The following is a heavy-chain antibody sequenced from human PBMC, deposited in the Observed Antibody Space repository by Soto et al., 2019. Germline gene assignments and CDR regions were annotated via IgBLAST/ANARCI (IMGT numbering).Heavy chain of an antibody. J-gene: IGHJ4*02. D-gene: IGHD3-22*01. CDR1: GGYIGSSSYC. CDR2: IYYSGST. Sequence: SQTNPLSYTVSGGYIGSSSYCWGCIRQPPGKGLEWIGSIYYSGSTYYNPSLKSRVTISVDTSKNQFSLKLSSVTAADTAVYYCARLNGAMIGVVYWGQGTLVTVSS. V-gene: IGHV4-39*01. CDR3: ARLNGAMIGVVY.